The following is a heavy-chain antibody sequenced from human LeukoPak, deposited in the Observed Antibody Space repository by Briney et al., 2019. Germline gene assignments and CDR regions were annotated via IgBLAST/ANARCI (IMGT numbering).Heavy chain of an antibody. D-gene: IGHD6-19*01. J-gene: IGHJ4*02. V-gene: IGHV4-38-2*02. Sequence: SETLSLTCTVSGYSISSGYYWGWIRQPPGKGLEWIGSIYHSGSTYYNPSLKSRVTISVDTSKNQFSLKLSSVTAADTAVYYCASSSGWYSRTLIDYWGQGTLVTVSS. CDR1: GYSISSGYY. CDR2: IYHSGST. CDR3: ASSSGWYSRTLIDY.